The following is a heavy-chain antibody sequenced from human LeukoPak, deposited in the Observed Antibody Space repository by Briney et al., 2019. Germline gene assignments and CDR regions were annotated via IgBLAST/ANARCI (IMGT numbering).Heavy chain of an antibody. Sequence: SETLSLTCTVSGGSISSSSYYWGWIRQPPGKGLEWIGSIYYSGSTYYNPSLKSRVTISVDTSKNQFSLKLSSVTAADTAVYYCARGVYSSGSYYRHEVYYYYMDVWGKGTTVTISS. CDR1: GGSISSSSYY. D-gene: IGHD3-10*01. CDR2: IYYSGST. J-gene: IGHJ6*03. CDR3: ARGVYSSGSYYRHEVYYYYMDV. V-gene: IGHV4-39*01.